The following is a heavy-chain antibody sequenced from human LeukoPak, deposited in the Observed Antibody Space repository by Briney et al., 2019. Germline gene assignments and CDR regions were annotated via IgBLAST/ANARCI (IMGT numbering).Heavy chain of an antibody. V-gene: IGHV3-7*01. CDR2: TKQDGSEK. CDR1: GFTFSSYW. D-gene: IGHD3-22*01. J-gene: IGHJ4*02. Sequence: GGSLRLSCAASGFTFSSYWMSWVRQAPGKGLEWVANTKQDGSEKYYVDSVKGRFTISRDNAKNSLYLQMNSLRAEDTAVYYCARYRGRYYDSSGYEPGFDYWGQGTLVTVSS. CDR3: ARYRGRYYDSSGYEPGFDY.